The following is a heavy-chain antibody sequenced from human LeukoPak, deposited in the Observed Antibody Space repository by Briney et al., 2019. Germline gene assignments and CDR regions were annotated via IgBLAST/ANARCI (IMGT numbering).Heavy chain of an antibody. CDR2: INHSGNT. CDR1: GGSFSVCY. V-gene: IGHV4-34*01. Sequence: PSETLSLTCAVYGGSFSVCYWSWIRQPPGKGLEWIGEINHSGNTNYNPSLKSPITISLDTSKNHFSLKLSYLTASDTAVYYCARGVAGTTFLSDSWGQGKLVSVSS. CDR3: ARGVAGTTFLSDS. J-gene: IGHJ4*02. D-gene: IGHD1-7*01.